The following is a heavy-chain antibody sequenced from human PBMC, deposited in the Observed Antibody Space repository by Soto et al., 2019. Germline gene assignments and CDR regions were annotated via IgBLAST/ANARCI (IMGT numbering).Heavy chain of an antibody. J-gene: IGHJ1*01. D-gene: IGHD6-13*01. CDR1: GYTFTSYA. V-gene: IGHV1-3*01. CDR3: ARGSPRIAAAGSPFYFQH. CDR2: INAGNGNT. Sequence: GASVKVSCKASGYTFTSYAMHWVRQAPGQRLEWMGWINAGNGNTKYSQKFQGRVTITRDTSASTAYMELSSLRSEDTAVYYCARGSPRIAAAGSPFYFQHWGQGTLVTVSS.